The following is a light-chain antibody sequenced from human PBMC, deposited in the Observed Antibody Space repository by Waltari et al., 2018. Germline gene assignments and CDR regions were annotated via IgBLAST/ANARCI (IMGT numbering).Light chain of an antibody. CDR3: QHYLRLPVT. CDR1: QSVSRA. Sequence: DTVFTHSPGPMPLPQGERATVSCRASQSVSRALAWYQQKPCQAPRLLIYGASTRATGIPDRFSGSGSGTDFSLTISRLEPDDFAVYYCQHYLRLPVTFGQGTTVEI. V-gene: IGKV3-20*01. CDR2: GAS. J-gene: IGKJ1*01.